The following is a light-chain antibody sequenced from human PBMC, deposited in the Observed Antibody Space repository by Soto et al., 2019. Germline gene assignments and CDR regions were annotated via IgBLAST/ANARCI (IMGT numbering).Light chain of an antibody. CDR3: QQRYNWPRT. CDR2: GVS. V-gene: IGKV3-15*01. CDR1: QSVSRN. J-gene: IGKJ1*01. Sequence: EIVMTQSPATLSMSPGERATLFCRASQSVSRNLAWHQQKPGQAPRLLIYGVSTRATGVPARFSGSGSGTEFTLTISSLQSEDFAVYYCQQRYNWPRTFGQGTKVDI.